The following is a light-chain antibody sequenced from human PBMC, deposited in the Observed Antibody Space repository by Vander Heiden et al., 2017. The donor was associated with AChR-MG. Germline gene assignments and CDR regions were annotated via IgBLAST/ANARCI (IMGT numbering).Light chain of an antibody. Sequence: EIVMTQSPATLSVFPGERPTLSCRASQNIGSNFAWFQQKPGQAPRLLIYGASTRATGIPARFSGSGSGTEFALTISSLQSEDFAIYYCQRYDNWLSFTFGPGTKVDIK. J-gene: IGKJ3*01. CDR1: QNIGSN. CDR2: GAS. V-gene: IGKV3-15*01. CDR3: QRYDNWLSFT.